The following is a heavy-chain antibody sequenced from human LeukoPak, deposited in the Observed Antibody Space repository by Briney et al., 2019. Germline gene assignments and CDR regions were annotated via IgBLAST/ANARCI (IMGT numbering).Heavy chain of an antibody. Sequence: GGSLRLSCAASGFTFDDYAMHWVRQAPGKGLEWVSGISWNSGSIGYADSVKGRFTISRDNAKNSLYLQMNSLRAEDTAVYYCSREPLSSYSGSSYYYYGMDVWGQGSTVIDSS. V-gene: IGHV3-9*01. J-gene: IGHJ6*01. D-gene: IGHD1-26*01. CDR2: ISWNSGSI. CDR1: GFTFDDYA. CDR3: SREPLSSYSGSSYYYYGMDV.